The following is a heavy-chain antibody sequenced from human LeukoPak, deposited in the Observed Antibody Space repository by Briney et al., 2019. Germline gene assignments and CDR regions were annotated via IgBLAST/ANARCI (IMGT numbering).Heavy chain of an antibody. V-gene: IGHV4-59*01. Sequence: PSETLSLTCTVSGDSIIGSYWSWIRQAPGKGLEWIGYIYYSVDTDYNPSLKSRVTISVDMSKKQFSLRLTSVTAADTAVYYCARGGDCSGGSCYAFDYWGQGTLVTVSS. J-gene: IGHJ4*02. CDR3: ARGGDCSGGSCYAFDY. D-gene: IGHD2-15*01. CDR2: IYYSVDT. CDR1: GDSIIGSY.